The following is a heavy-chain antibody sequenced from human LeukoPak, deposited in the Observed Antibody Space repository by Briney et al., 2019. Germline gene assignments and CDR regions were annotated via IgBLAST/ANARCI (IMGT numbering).Heavy chain of an antibody. D-gene: IGHD3-22*01. CDR1: GGSINSYY. CDR3: ARDRDSSGLRDFDL. CDR2: IYYSGNT. Sequence: SETLSVTCTVSGGSINSYYWSWIRQPPGKGLEWIGYIYYSGNTNYNPSLKSRVSISIDTSKNQLSLQLSSVTAADTAVYYCARDRDSSGLRDFDLWGRGTLVTVSA. J-gene: IGHJ2*01. V-gene: IGHV4-59*01.